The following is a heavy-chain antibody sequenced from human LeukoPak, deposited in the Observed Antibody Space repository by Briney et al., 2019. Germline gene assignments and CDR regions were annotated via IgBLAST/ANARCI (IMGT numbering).Heavy chain of an antibody. CDR2: IYYSGST. Sequence: SETLSLTCTVSGGSISGYYWSWIRQHPGKGLEWIGYIYYSGSTYYNPSLKSRVALSVDTSKNQFSLKLSSLTAADTAVYYCAKSREEIRGLDAFDIWGQGTMVTVSS. D-gene: IGHD5-24*01. V-gene: IGHV4-59*06. CDR3: AKSREEIRGLDAFDI. CDR1: GGSISGYY. J-gene: IGHJ3*02.